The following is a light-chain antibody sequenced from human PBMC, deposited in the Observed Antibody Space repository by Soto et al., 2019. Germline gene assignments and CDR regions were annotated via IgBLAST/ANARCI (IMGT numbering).Light chain of an antibody. CDR1: QAINNY. CDR3: QQVNSHSYT. Sequence: DIQLTQSPSFLSASVGDRVTITCRASQAINNYLAWYQQNPGKAPKLLIYAASTLQGGVPSRFSGSGSGTEFTLTISSLQPEDVATYYCQQVNSHSYTFGQGTKLEIK. J-gene: IGKJ2*01. CDR2: AAS. V-gene: IGKV1-9*01.